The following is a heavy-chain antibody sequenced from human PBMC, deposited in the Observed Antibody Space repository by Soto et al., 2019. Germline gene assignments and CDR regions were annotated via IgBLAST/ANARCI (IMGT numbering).Heavy chain of an antibody. CDR3: ARSPPYYYDSSGYSYYFDY. V-gene: IGHV1-2*04. D-gene: IGHD3-22*01. Sequence: QVQLVQSGAEVKKPGASVKVSCKASGYTFTGYYMHWVRQAPGQGLEWMGWINPNRGGTNYAQKFQGWVTMTRDTSISTAYMELSRLRSDDTAVYYCARSPPYYYDSSGYSYYFDYWGQGTLVTVSS. J-gene: IGHJ4*02. CDR1: GYTFTGYY. CDR2: INPNRGGT.